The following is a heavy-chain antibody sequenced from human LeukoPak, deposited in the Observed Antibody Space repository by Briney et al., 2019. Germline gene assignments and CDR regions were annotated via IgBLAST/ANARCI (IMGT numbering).Heavy chain of an antibody. CDR1: GFTFSDHA. CDR3: AVGGRYCSSTSCYGTPFDY. Sequence: GGSLRLSCEASGFTFSDHALHWVRRAPGKGLEWVAVISYDGSKKYYADSVKGRFTISRDNSKNTLYLQMNSLRAEDTAVYYCAVGGRYCSSTSCYGTPFDYWGQGTLVTVSS. CDR2: ISYDGSKK. V-gene: IGHV3-30-3*01. D-gene: IGHD2-2*01. J-gene: IGHJ4*02.